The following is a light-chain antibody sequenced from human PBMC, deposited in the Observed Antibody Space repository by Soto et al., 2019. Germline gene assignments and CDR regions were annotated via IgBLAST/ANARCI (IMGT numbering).Light chain of an antibody. CDR2: GNN. Sequence: QSVLTQPPSVSGAPGQRVTISCTGSNSNIGAGSDVHWYQQLPGTAPKLLIYGNNNRPSGVPDRSSGSKSGTSASLAITGLQAEDEADYYCQSYDSRLSVWVFGGGTKLTVL. J-gene: IGLJ3*02. CDR1: NSNIGAGSD. CDR3: QSYDSRLSVWV. V-gene: IGLV1-40*01.